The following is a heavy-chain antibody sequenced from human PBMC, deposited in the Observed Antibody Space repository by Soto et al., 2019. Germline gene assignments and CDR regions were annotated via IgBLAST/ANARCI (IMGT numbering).Heavy chain of an antibody. CDR2: MNPNSGNT. CDR3: AGGGCDFHLDKRGLRFHP. D-gene: IGHD2-2*03. Sequence: ASVKVSCKASGYTFTSYDINWVRQATGQGLEWMGWMNPNSGNTGYAQKFQGRVTMTRNNSISTAYMELSSLRSEDTAMYYCAGGGCDFHLDKRGLRFHPWGQGNLVTVSS. V-gene: IGHV1-8*01. J-gene: IGHJ5*02. CDR1: GYTFTSYD.